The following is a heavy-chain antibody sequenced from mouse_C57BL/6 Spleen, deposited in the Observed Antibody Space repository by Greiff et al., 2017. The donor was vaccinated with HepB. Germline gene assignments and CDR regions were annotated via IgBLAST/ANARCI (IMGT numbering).Heavy chain of an antibody. D-gene: IGHD2-4*01. Sequence: VHLVESGPELVKPGASVKISCKASGYAFSSSWMNWVKQRPGKGLEWIGRIYPGDGDTNYNGKFKGKATLTADKSSSTAYMQLSSLTSEDSAVYFCARLEYDYGGGFAYWGQGTLVTVSA. CDR2: IYPGDGDT. CDR3: ARLEYDYGGGFAY. J-gene: IGHJ3*01. V-gene: IGHV1-82*01. CDR1: GYAFSSSW.